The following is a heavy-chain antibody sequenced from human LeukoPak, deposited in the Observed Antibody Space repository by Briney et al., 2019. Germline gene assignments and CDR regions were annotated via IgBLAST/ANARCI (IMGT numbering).Heavy chain of an antibody. CDR1: GFTFTSFG. J-gene: IGHJ6*03. Sequence: PGGSLRLSCAVSGFTFTSFGMDWVRQAPGKGLDWVAVISYDGSSKYFADSVKGRFTISRDNSKNMVYLHMNSLRAEDTAVYYCARVSGYCSSTSCYYYYYMDVWGKGTTVTISS. CDR3: ARVSGYCSSTSCYYYYYMDV. CDR2: ISYDGSSK. D-gene: IGHD2-2*03. V-gene: IGHV3-30*03.